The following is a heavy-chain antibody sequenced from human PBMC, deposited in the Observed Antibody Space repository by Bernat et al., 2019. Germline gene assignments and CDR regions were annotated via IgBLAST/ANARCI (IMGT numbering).Heavy chain of an antibody. Sequence: QVQLVESGGGVVQPGRSLRLSCAASGFTFSSYGMHWVRQAPGKGLEWVAVTSYDGSNKYYADSVKGRFTISRDNSKNTLYLQMNSLRAEDTAVYYCAKDSLHCSGGSCYNWFDPWGQGTLVTVSS. CDR1: GFTFSSYG. J-gene: IGHJ5*02. CDR3: AKDSLHCSGGSCYNWFDP. D-gene: IGHD2-15*01. V-gene: IGHV3-30*18. CDR2: TSYDGSNK.